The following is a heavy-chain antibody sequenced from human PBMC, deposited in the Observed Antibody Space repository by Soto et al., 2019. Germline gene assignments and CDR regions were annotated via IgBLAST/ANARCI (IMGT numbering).Heavy chain of an antibody. CDR3: ARHSGVAEDGTD. J-gene: IGHJ1*01. Sequence: PVEPLRISCNGSGYSFTTNWIGWVRQMPGKGLEWMGVIYPGDSDTRYSPSFQGQVAISADKSINTAYLQWSSLKASDTAMYYCARHSGVAEDGTDWGQGTLVTVSS. V-gene: IGHV5-51*01. CDR1: GYSFTTNW. CDR2: IYPGDSDT. D-gene: IGHD6-13*01.